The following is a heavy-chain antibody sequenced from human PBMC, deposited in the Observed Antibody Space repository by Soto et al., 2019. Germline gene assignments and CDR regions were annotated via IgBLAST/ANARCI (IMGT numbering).Heavy chain of an antibody. CDR1: GGSISSGDYY. CDR2: IYYSGST. CDR3: ARDSSLNYYDSSGPFDY. Sequence: LSLTCTVSGGSISSGDYYWSWIRQPPGKGLEWIGYIYYSGSTYYNPSLKSRVTISVDTSKNQFSLKLSSVTAADTAVYYCARDSSLNYYDSSGPFDYWGQGTLVTVSS. D-gene: IGHD3-22*01. V-gene: IGHV4-30-4*01. J-gene: IGHJ4*02.